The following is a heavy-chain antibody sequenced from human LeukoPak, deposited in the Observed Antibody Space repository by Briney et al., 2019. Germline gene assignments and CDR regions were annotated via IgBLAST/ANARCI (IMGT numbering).Heavy chain of an antibody. CDR2: IYSGGST. CDR3: ARDFSDYPGY. V-gene: IGHV3-66*01. J-gene: IGHJ4*02. Sequence: GGSLRLSCAASGFTVSSNYMSWVRQAPGKGLEWVSVIYSGGSTYYADSVKGRFTISRDNAKNSLYLQMNSLRAEDTAVYYCARDFSDYPGYWGQGTLVTVSS. CDR1: GFTVSSNY. D-gene: IGHD4-11*01.